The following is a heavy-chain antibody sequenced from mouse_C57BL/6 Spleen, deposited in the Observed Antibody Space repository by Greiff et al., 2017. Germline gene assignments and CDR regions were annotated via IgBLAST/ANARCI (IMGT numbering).Heavy chain of an antibody. CDR3: ARDLAYYFDY. Sequence: EVHLVESGGGLVKPGGSLKLSCAASGFTFSDYGMHWVRQAPEKGLEWIAYISSGSSTIYYADTVKGRFTISRDNAKNTLFLQMTSLRSEDTAMYYCARDLAYYFDYWGQGTTLTVSS. J-gene: IGHJ2*01. V-gene: IGHV5-17*01. CDR2: ISSGSSTI. CDR1: GFTFSDYG.